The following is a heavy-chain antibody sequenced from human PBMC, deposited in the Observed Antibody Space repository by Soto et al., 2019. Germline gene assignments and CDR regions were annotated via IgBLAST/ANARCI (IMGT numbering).Heavy chain of an antibody. CDR1: GGSFSGYY. CDR3: ARGADYVWGSYRPGRYYFDY. J-gene: IGHJ4*02. D-gene: IGHD3-16*01. Sequence: QVQLQQWGAGLLKPSETLSLTCAVYGGSFSGYYWSWIRQPPGEGLEWMGEMNHSASTNYNPSLKSRVTSSVDTSKNQCSQTLSTVTAADTAVYYCARGADYVWGSYRPGRYYFDYWGQGTLVTVSS. V-gene: IGHV4-34*01. CDR2: MNHSAST.